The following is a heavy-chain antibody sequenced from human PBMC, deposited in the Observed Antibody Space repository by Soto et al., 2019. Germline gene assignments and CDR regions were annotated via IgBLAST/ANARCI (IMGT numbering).Heavy chain of an antibody. Sequence: ASVKVSCKASGYTFTGYYMHWVRQAPGQGLEWMGWINPNSGGTNYAQKFQGWVTMTRDTSISTAYMELSRLRSDDTAVYYCARSGYSGYDYSPPYYYGMDVWGQGTTVTVS. J-gene: IGHJ6*02. CDR2: INPNSGGT. D-gene: IGHD5-12*01. CDR3: ARSGYSGYDYSPPYYYGMDV. CDR1: GYTFTGYY. V-gene: IGHV1-2*04.